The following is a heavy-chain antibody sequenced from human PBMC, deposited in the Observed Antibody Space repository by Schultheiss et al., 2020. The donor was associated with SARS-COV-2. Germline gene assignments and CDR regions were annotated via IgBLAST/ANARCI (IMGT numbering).Heavy chain of an antibody. CDR1: GFTFDTYA. CDR3: ARDSGVTSYYDNDAFDI. V-gene: IGHV3-33*08. Sequence: GGSLRLSCAASGFTFDTYAMHWVRQAPGKGLEWVAVIWYDGSNKYYADSVKGRFTISRDNSKKTLYLQMNSLRAEDTAVYYCARDSGVTSYYDNDAFDIWGQGTMVTVSS. D-gene: IGHD3-22*01. J-gene: IGHJ3*02. CDR2: IWYDGSNK.